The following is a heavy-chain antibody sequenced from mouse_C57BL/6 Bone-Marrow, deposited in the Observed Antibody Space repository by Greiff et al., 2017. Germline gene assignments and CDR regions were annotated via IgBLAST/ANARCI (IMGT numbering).Heavy chain of an antibody. CDR1: GFTFSDYG. J-gene: IGHJ3*01. CDR2: ISSGSSTI. Sequence: EVKLQESGGGLVKPGGSLKLSCAASGFTFSDYGMHWVRQAPEKGLEWVAYISSGSSTIYYADTVKGRFTISRDNAKNTLFLQMTSLRSEDTAMYYCADSSGTTWFAYWGQGTLVTVSA. D-gene: IGHD3-2*02. CDR3: ADSSGTTWFAY. V-gene: IGHV5-17*01.